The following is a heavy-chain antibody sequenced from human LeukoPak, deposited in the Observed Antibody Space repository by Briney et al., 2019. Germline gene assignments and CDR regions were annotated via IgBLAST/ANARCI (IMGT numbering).Heavy chain of an antibody. V-gene: IGHV4-39*01. D-gene: IGHD6-13*01. CDR2: IYYSGST. CDR3: ARGMAAAATYYYYYMDV. CDR1: GGSISSSSYY. Sequence: SETLSLTCTVSGGSISSSSYYWGWIRQPPGKGLEWIGSIYYSGSTYYNPSLKSRVTISVDTSKNQFSPKLSSVTAADTAVYYCARGMAAAATYYYYYMDVWGKGTTVTISS. J-gene: IGHJ6*03.